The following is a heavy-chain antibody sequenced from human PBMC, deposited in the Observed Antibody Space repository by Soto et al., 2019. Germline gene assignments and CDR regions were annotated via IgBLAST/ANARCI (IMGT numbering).Heavy chain of an antibody. CDR1: GGVFRNYA. CDR3: ARDRWGSYSFDS. CDR2: IIPVFGTA. D-gene: IGHD1-26*01. V-gene: IGHV1-69*01. Sequence: QVQLVQSGAEVKKPGSSVKVSCKASGGVFRNYAINWVRQAPGQGLEWMGGIIPVFGTADYPQKFQGRVTITADASTTTAYMELTSLKPEDTAVYFCARDRWGSYSFDSWGQGTLVTVAS. J-gene: IGHJ5*01.